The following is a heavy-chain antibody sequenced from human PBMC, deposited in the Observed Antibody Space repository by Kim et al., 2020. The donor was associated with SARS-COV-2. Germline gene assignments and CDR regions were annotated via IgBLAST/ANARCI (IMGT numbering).Heavy chain of an antibody. CDR3: TTGREWWSSDDFDY. Sequence: GGSLRLSCAASGFTFSNAWMSWVRQAPGKGLEWVGRSKSKTDGGTTDYAAPVKGRFTISRDDSKNTLYLQMNSLKTEDTAVYYCTTGREWWSSDDFDYWGQGTLVTVSS. D-gene: IGHD2-15*01. CDR2: SKSKTDGGTT. CDR1: GFTFSNAW. V-gene: IGHV3-15*01. J-gene: IGHJ4*02.